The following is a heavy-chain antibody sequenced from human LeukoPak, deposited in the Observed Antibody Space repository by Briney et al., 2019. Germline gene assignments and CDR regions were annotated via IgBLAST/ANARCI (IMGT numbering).Heavy chain of an antibody. V-gene: IGHV3-48*01. J-gene: IGHJ6*02. D-gene: IGHD6-13*01. CDR3: ARDRDSSSWTDYYYGTDV. CDR1: GFMFSSYS. CDR2: ITSSSTI. Sequence: GGSLRLFCAASGFMFSSYSMNWVRQAPGKGLEWVSYITSSSTIYYADSVKGRFTISRDNAKNSLYLQMNSLRAEDTAVYYCARDRDSSSWTDYYYGTDVWGQGTTVTVSS.